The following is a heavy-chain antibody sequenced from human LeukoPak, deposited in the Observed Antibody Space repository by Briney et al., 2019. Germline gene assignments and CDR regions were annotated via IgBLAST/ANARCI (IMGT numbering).Heavy chain of an antibody. CDR2: IRSKAYGGTT. CDR1: GFTFGDYA. D-gene: IGHD6-13*01. J-gene: IGHJ6*04. V-gene: IGHV3-49*04. CDR3: TSLAAAAPLDV. Sequence: GGSLRLSCTAYGFTFGDYALNWVRQAPGKGLEWVGFIRSKAYGGTTEYAASVKGRFTISRDDSKSIAYVQMDSLKTEDTAVYYCTSLAAAAPLDVWGKGTTVTVSS.